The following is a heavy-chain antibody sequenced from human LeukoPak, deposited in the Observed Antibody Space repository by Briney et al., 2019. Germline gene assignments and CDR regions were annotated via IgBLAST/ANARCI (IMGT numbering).Heavy chain of an antibody. D-gene: IGHD6-13*01. CDR3: SREISIAAAGLFDY. Sequence: GGSLRLSCAASGFTFSSYWMHWVRQAPGKWLVWVSRINSDGSSTSYADSVKGRFTISRDNAKNTLYLQMNSLRAEDTAVYYCSREISIAAAGLFDYWGQGTLVTVSS. CDR1: GFTFSSYW. CDR2: INSDGSST. J-gene: IGHJ4*02. V-gene: IGHV3-74*01.